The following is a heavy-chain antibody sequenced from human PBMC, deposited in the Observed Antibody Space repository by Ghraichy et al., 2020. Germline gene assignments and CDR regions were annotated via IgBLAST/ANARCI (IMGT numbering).Heavy chain of an antibody. CDR3: ARNTGWYKLDY. CDR2: VSGSGST. D-gene: IGHD6-19*01. Sequence: GSLRLSCSVSGGSTSRDFWSWIRQPPGKGLEWIGYVSGSGSTNYNPSLESRVTISLDTSKNQFSLNLRSLTAADTAIYYCARNTGWYKLDYWGQGALVTVSS. CDR1: GGSTSRDF. J-gene: IGHJ4*02. V-gene: IGHV4-59*01.